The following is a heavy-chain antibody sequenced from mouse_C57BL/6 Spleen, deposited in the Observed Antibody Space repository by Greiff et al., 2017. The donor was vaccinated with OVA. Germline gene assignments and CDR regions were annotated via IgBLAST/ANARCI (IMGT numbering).Heavy chain of an antibody. J-gene: IGHJ2*01. Sequence: EVMLVESGAELVKPGASVKLSCTASGFNIKDYYMHWVKQRTEQGLEWIGRIDPEDGETKYAPKFQGKATITADTSSNTAYLQLSSLTSEDTAVYYCASVRLRDDFDYWGQGTTLTVSS. CDR1: GFNIKDYY. CDR3: ASVRLRDDFDY. CDR2: IDPEDGET. D-gene: IGHD2-4*01. V-gene: IGHV14-2*01.